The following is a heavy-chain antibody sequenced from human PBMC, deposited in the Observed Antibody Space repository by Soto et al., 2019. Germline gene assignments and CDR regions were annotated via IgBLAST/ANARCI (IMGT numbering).Heavy chain of an antibody. CDR1: GFTFSFYW. CDR3: GRVSGYGSGPSVHHLVNF. D-gene: IGHD3-10*01. Sequence: PGVSLRLSCAASGFTFSFYWMSWVRQATGKGLEWLGTIKLDASEKKYVDSVKGRFTMSRDNAKNLLYLQMDSLRAEDTAVYYCGRVSGYGSGPSVHHLVNFWGPATLVTVSS. CDR2: IKLDASEK. J-gene: IGHJ4*01. V-gene: IGHV3-7*01.